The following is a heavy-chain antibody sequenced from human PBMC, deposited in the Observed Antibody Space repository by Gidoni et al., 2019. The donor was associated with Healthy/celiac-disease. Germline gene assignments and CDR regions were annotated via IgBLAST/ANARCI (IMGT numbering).Heavy chain of an antibody. J-gene: IGHJ6*03. V-gene: IGHV1-46*01. D-gene: IGHD3-3*01. CDR2: INPSGGST. CDR1: GYTFTSYY. CDR3: ARDNPFANYDFWSGHTYYYYYMDV. Sequence: QVQLVQSGAEVKKPGASVKVSCKASGYTFTSYYMHWVRQAPGQGLEWMGIINPSGGSTSYAQKFQGRVTMTRDTSTSTVYMELSSLRSEDTAVYYCARDNPFANYDFWSGHTYYYYYMDVWGKGTTVTVSS.